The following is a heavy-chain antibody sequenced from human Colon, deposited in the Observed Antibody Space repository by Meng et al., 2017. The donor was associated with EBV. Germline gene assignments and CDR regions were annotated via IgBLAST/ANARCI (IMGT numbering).Heavy chain of an antibody. CDR3: ASFDHIPRRNYFDY. Sequence: QVQMQKSGQGLVDLSQTLSLTFTVAGGSMSSGNYYWSWIRQPPGKGLEWIGYIHHSGSAYYNPSLKSRVSISVDTSKNQFSLNLNSMTAADTAVYYCASFDHIPRRNYFDYWGQGTLVTVSS. CDR2: IHHSGSA. J-gene: IGHJ4*02. D-gene: IGHD2-21*01. CDR1: GGSMSSGNYY. V-gene: IGHV4-30-4*01.